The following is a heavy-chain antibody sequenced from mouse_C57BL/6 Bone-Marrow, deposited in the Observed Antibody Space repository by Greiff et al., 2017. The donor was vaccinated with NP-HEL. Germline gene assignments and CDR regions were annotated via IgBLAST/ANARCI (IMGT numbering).Heavy chain of an antibody. V-gene: IGHV3-6*01. J-gene: IGHJ1*03. Sequence: VQLKESGPGLVKPFQSLSLTCSVTGYSITSGYYWNWIRQFPGNKLEWMGYISYDGSNNYNPSLKNRISITRDTSKNQFFLKLNSVTTEDTATYYCAPITTVVDWYFDVWGTGTTVTVSS. CDR1: GYSITSGYY. CDR2: ISYDGSN. CDR3: APITTVVDWYFDV. D-gene: IGHD1-1*01.